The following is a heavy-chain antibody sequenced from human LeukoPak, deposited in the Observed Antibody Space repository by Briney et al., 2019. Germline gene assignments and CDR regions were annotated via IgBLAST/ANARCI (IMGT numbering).Heavy chain of an antibody. J-gene: IGHJ6*03. CDR2: IYTSGST. CDR3: ARMGYYYYYMDV. V-gene: IGHV4-4*09. Sequence: AETLSLTCTVSGGSISSYYWSWIRQPPGKGLEWIGYIYTSGSTNYTPSLNTRVTISVDTSKNQSSLKLRSVTAADTAVYYCARMGYYYYYMDVWGKGTTVTVSS. CDR1: GGSISSYY.